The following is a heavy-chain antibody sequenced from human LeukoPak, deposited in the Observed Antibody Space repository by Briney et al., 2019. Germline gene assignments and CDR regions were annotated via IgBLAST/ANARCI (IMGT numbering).Heavy chain of an antibody. D-gene: IGHD6-19*01. CDR1: GFTFSTYA. CDR3: AKAHLTDSSGWYPYFDY. CDR2: LSGRGGST. V-gene: IGHV3-23*01. Sequence: PGGSLRLSCAASGFTFSTYAMSWVRQPPGKGLEWVSTLSGRGGSTYYADSVKGRFTISRDNYKTTLYLLINSLRAEDTAVYYCAKAHLTDSSGWYPYFDYWGQGTLVTVSS. J-gene: IGHJ4*02.